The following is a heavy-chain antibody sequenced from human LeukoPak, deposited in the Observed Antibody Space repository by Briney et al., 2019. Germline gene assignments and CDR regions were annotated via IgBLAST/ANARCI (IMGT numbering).Heavy chain of an antibody. J-gene: IGHJ4*02. CDR1: GFTFSDYY. Sequence: GGSLRLSCAASGFTFSDYYMSWIRQAPGKGLEWVAYISDGGLTIYYTDSVKGRFTISRDNAKNSLYLQMNSLRAQHTAVYYCASSNGRLDYWGQGTLVTVSS. V-gene: IGHV3-11*04. CDR2: ISDGGLTI. CDR3: ASSNGRLDY. D-gene: IGHD4-11*01.